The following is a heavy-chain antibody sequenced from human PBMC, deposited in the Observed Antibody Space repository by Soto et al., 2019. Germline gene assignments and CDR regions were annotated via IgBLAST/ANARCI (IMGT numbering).Heavy chain of an antibody. J-gene: IGHJ6*02. CDR1: GGSISSCNYY. Sequence: SETLSLTCTVSGGSISSCNYYWSWIRQPPGKGLEWIGFMSYSGSTSYNASLKSRVTISVDTSKSQFSLNLSFVTAADTAVYYCAGWIQLQQYYYYGMDVWGQGTTVTVSS. CDR2: MSYSGST. D-gene: IGHD5-18*01. CDR3: AGWIQLQQYYYYGMDV. V-gene: IGHV4-30-4*01.